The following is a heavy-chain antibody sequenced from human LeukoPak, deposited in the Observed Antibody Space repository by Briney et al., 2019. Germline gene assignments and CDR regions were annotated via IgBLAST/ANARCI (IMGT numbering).Heavy chain of an antibody. Sequence: GRSLRLSCAATGFTFSSYGMHWVGQDPVKGLPWVAVISYDRSIKYYADSVKGRFTISRDNSKNTLYLQMNSLRAEDTAVYYCAKGAGGRYFDWLLRPSYYFDYWGQGTLVTVSS. CDR1: GFTFSSYG. CDR2: ISYDRSIK. J-gene: IGHJ4*02. CDR3: AKGAGGRYFDWLLRPSYYFDY. D-gene: IGHD3-9*01. V-gene: IGHV3-30*18.